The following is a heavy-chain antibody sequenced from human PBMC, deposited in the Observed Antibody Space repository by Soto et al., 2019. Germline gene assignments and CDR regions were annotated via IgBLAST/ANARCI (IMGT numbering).Heavy chain of an antibody. V-gene: IGHV3-30*04. J-gene: IGHJ6*02. CDR1: GFKFNTYI. CDR2: IFPNGRDK. D-gene: IGHD2-2*01. Sequence: GGSLRLSCAASGFKFNTYIMHWVRQAPGKGLEWVAIIFPNGRDKEYADSVKGRFTISRDNSNNRMYLQMDSLRPEGTAVYYCAKGQHCSTTSCYFYFYGMDVWGQGTKVTVSS. CDR3: AKGQHCSTTSCYFYFYGMDV.